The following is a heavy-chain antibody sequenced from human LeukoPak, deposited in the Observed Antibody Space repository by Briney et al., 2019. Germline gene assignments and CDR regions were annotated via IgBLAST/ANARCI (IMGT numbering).Heavy chain of an antibody. Sequence: GSLRLSCAASGFTSSSYWMSWIRQPPGHGLEWIGYIYYSGSTNYNPSLKSRVTISVDTSKNLFSLKLSSVTAADTAVYYCAREERWLEAFDYWGQGTMVTVSS. CDR2: IYYSGST. CDR3: AREERWLEAFDY. D-gene: IGHD5-24*01. J-gene: IGHJ4*02. CDR1: GFTSSSYW. V-gene: IGHV4-59*01.